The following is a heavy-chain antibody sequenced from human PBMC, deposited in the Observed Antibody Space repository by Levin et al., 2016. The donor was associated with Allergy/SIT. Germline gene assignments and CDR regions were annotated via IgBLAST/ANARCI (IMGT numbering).Heavy chain of an antibody. CDR2: IYHSGST. J-gene: IGHJ4*02. V-gene: IGHV4-4*02. CDR3: ASTPGSDCSSTSCYSTPY. D-gene: IGHD2-2*01. Sequence: SETLSLTCAVSGGSISSTNWWSWVRQPPGKGLEWIGEIYHSGSTNYNPALKSRVTVSVDKSKNHFSLKLSSVTAADTAVYYCASTPGSDCSSTSCYSTPYWGQGTLVTVSS. CDR1: GGSISSTNW.